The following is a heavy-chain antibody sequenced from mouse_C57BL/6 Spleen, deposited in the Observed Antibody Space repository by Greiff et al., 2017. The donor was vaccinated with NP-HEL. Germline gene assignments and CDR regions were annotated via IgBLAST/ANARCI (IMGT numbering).Heavy chain of an antibody. CDR1: GYTFTDYE. D-gene: IGHD2-5*01. CDR3: TRGTYYSNYVEFDY. J-gene: IGHJ2*01. Sequence: VQLQESGAELVRPGASVTLSCKASGYTFTDYEMHWVKQTPVHGLEWIGAIDPETGGTAYNQKFKGKAILTADKSSSTAYMELRSLTSEDSAVYYCTRGTYYSNYVEFDYWGQGTTLTVSS. CDR2: IDPETGGT. V-gene: IGHV1-15*01.